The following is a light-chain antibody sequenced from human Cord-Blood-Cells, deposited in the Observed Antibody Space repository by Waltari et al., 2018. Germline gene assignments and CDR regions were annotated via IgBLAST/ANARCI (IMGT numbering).Light chain of an antibody. J-gene: IGKJ4*01. Sequence: EIVLTQSPATLSSSPGERATPSCRASQSVSNYLAWYQQKPGQAPRLLIDDSSNRATGIPARFSGSGSGTDFTLTIRSLEPEDFAFYYFQQRSNWPLTFGGGTKVEIK. CDR3: QQRSNWPLT. CDR1: QSVSNY. V-gene: IGKV3-11*01. CDR2: DSS.